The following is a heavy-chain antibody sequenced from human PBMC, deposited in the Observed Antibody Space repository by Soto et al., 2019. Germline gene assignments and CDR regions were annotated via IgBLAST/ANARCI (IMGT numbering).Heavy chain of an antibody. CDR1: GGSISSSSYY. CDR3: VQDDYSSPPDY. J-gene: IGHJ4*02. CDR2: IYYSGST. V-gene: IGHV4-39*01. D-gene: IGHD4-17*01. Sequence: QLQLQESGPGLVKPSETLSLTCTVSGGSISSSSYYWGWIRQPPGKGLEWIGSIYYSGSTYYNPSLKSRVTISVDTSKNQFSLKLSSVTAADTAVYYCVQDDYSSPPDYWGQGTLVTVSS.